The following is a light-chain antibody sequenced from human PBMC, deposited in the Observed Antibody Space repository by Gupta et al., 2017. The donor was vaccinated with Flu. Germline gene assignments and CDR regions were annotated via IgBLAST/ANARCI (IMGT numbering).Light chain of an antibody. CDR3: QQRSNWPPIT. CDR2: DAS. Sequence: EIVLKQSPANLSLSPGERATLSCRASQSVNSYLAWYQQKPGQAPRLLIYDASNRATGIPARFSGSGSGTDFTLTISSLEPEDFAVYYCQQRSNWPPITFGQGTRLEIK. CDR1: QSVNSY. J-gene: IGKJ5*01. V-gene: IGKV3-11*01.